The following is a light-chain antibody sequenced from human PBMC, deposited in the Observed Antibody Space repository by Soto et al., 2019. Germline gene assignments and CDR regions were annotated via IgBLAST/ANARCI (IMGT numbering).Light chain of an antibody. J-gene: IGLJ1*01. CDR3: SSHTSVNTRF. Sequence: QSARTQPASVSGSPGQSIAISCTGTSSDVGSYDYVSWYQQHPDKAPKLMIYEVTQRPSGVSNRFSGSKSGNTASLTISGLQAEDEADYYCSSHTSVNTRFFGTGTKVTVL. CDR2: EVT. CDR1: SSDVGSYDY. V-gene: IGLV2-14*01.